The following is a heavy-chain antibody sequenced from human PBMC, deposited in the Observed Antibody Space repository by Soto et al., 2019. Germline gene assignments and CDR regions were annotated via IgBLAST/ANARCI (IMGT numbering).Heavy chain of an antibody. CDR1: GGTFSSYA. D-gene: IGHD3-3*01. J-gene: IGHJ2*01. CDR2: IIPIFGTA. V-gene: IGHV1-69*01. CDR3: ARLRLFGVVITLGWYFDL. Sequence: QVQLVQSGAEVQKPGSSVKVSCKASGGTFSSYAISWVRQSPGQGLEWMGGIIPIFGTANYAQKFQGRVTITADESTSTAYMDLSSLRSEDTAVYYCARLRLFGVVITLGWYFDLWGRGTLVTVSS.